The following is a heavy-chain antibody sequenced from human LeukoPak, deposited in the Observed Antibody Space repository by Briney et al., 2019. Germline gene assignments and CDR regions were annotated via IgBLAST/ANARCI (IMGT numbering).Heavy chain of an antibody. CDR1: GGSISSGGYY. J-gene: IGHJ4*02. CDR2: IYHSGST. V-gene: IGHV4-30-2*01. D-gene: IGHD6-13*01. CDR3: ARLNIAAARDFDY. Sequence: SETLSLTCTVSGGSISSGGYYWSWIRQPPGKGLEWIGYIYHSGSTYYNPSLKSRVTISVDTSKNQFSLKLSSVTAADTAVYYCARLNIAAARDFDYWGQGTLVTVSS.